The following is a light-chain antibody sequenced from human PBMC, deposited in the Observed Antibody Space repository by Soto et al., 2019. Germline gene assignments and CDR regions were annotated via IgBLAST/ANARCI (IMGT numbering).Light chain of an antibody. CDR1: QSFRGL. Sequence: EVVLTQSPVTLSLSPGERATLSCRASQSFRGLLAWYQQKPGQAPRLLIYDAYNRATGIPPRFSGSGSGTDFTLTISSLEPEDSAVYYCQKRHMWPITFGQGTQLEIK. V-gene: IGKV3-11*01. CDR2: DAY. CDR3: QKRHMWPIT. J-gene: IGKJ5*01.